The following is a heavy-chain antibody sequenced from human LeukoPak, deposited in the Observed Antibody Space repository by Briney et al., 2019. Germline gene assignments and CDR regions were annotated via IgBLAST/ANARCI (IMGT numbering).Heavy chain of an antibody. CDR3: AKADTITIYYYYYYMDV. CDR2: IRYDGSNK. CDR1: GFTFSSYG. Sequence: GGSLRLSCAASGFTFSSYGMHWVRQAPGKGLEWVAFIRYDGSNKYYADSVKGRFTISGDNSKNTLYLQMNSLRAEDTAVYYCAKADTITIYYYYYYMDVWGKGTTVTVSS. D-gene: IGHD5-12*01. J-gene: IGHJ6*03. V-gene: IGHV3-30*02.